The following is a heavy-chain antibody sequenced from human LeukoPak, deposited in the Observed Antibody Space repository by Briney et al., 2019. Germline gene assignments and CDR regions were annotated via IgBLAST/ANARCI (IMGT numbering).Heavy chain of an antibody. J-gene: IGHJ6*02. CDR1: GFTFSSYG. CDR2: ISYDGSNK. V-gene: IGHV3-30*03. Sequence: PGRSLRLSCAASGFTFSSYGMHWVRQAPGKGLEWVAVISYDGSNKYYADSVKGRFTISRDNSKNTLYLQMNSLRAEDTAVYYCARDLRYYYYYGMDVWGQGTTVTVSS. CDR3: ARDLRYYYYYGMDV.